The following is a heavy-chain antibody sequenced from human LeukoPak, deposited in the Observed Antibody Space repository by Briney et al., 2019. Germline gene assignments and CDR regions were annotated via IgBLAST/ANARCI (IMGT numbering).Heavy chain of an antibody. D-gene: IGHD6-13*01. J-gene: IGHJ4*02. V-gene: IGHV1-18*01. Sequence: APVKVSCKASGYTFTSYGFGWVRQAPGQGLEWMGWISSYNGNTNYAQKLQGRVTMTTDTSTSTAYMELTSLRSDDTAVYYCARGIGSSTWYYPFDYWGQGTLVTVSS. CDR1: GYTFTSYG. CDR3: ARGIGSSTWYYPFDY. CDR2: ISSYNGNT.